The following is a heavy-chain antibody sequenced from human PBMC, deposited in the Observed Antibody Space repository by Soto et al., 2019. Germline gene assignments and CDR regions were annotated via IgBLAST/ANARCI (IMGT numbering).Heavy chain of an antibody. CDR2: IYYDGST. J-gene: IGHJ4*02. Sequence: QLQLQESGPGLVKPSETLSLTCTVSGDALSSRSYYWGWIRQPPGKGLEWIGSIYYDGSTFYNPSLKGRVTISIDTSKNQFSLKMSSVTAADTAVYYCARQGRGSYYDSSSYNLFDYCGQGTLVSVSS. V-gene: IGHV4-39*01. D-gene: IGHD3-22*01. CDR3: ARQGRGSYYDSSSYNLFDY. CDR1: GDALSSRSYY.